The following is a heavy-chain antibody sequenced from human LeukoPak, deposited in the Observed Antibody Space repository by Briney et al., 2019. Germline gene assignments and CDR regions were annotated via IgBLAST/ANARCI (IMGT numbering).Heavy chain of an antibody. CDR2: IYTSGST. CDR3: ARGLRRGRLFHYYYYMDV. Sequence: PSETLSLTCTVSGGSISSYYWSWIRQPAGKGLEWIGRIYTSGSTNYNPSLKSRVTMSVDTSKNQFSLKLSSVTAADTAVYYCARGLRRGRLFHYYYYMDVWGKGTTVTVSS. D-gene: IGHD2-21*01. CDR1: GGSISSYY. V-gene: IGHV4-4*07. J-gene: IGHJ6*03.